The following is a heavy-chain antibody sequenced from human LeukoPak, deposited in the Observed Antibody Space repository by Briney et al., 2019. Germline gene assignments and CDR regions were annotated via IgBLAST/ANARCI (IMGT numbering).Heavy chain of an antibody. V-gene: IGHV1-8*03. CDR2: VNTKSGNT. D-gene: IGHD2-15*01. CDR3: ARVDGSPDY. J-gene: IGHJ4*02. CDR1: GYTFSRYD. Sequence: ASVKVSCKASGYTFSRYDINWVRQATGQGLEWLGWVNTKSGNTGSAQNFQGRLTITRDTSINTAYMELSSLRSEDTAIYYCARVDGSPDYWGQGTLVTVSP.